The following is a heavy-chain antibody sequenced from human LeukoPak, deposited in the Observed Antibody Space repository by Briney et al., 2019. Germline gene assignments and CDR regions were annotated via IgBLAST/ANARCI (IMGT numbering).Heavy chain of an antibody. J-gene: IGHJ4*02. CDR2: IFGSGGSP. CDR1: GFTFGSHA. Sequence: QTGGSLRLSCEASGFTFGSHAMYWVRQPPGKGLEWFEGIFGSGGSPHYADSVKGRFTISRDHSKNTVYLQINSLRAEDTAVYFCGKTTVGYSSGQKPAWPVDYWGQGTLVTVSS. CDR3: GKTTVGYSSGQKPAWPVDY. D-gene: IGHD5-18*01. V-gene: IGHV3-23*01.